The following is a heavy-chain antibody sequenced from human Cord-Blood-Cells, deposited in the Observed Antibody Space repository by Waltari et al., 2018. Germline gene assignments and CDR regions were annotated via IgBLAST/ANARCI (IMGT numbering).Heavy chain of an antibody. V-gene: IGHV3-30*02. CDR2: IRYDGSNK. D-gene: IGHD2-2*02. Sequence: QVQLVESGGGVVQPGGSLRHSCDASGFPFRRYGIHWVRQPPGTGLEWVAFIRYDGSNKYYADSVKGRFTISRDNSKNTLYLQMNSLRAEDTAVYYCAKEMAYCSSTSCYTAFDYWGQGTLVTVSS. CDR1: GFPFRRYG. CDR3: AKEMAYCSSTSCYTAFDY. J-gene: IGHJ4*02.